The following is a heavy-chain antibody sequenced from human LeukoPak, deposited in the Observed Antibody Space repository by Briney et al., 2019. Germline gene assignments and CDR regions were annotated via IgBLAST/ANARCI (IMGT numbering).Heavy chain of an antibody. J-gene: IGHJ4*02. V-gene: IGHV4-30-2*01. Sequence: SQTLSLTCAVSGGSISSGGYSWSWIRRPPGKGLEWIGYIYHSGSTYYNPSLKSRVTISVDRSKNQFSLKLSSVTAADTAVYYCARGPRSGSRGNFDYWGQGTLVTVSS. CDR1: GGSISSGGYS. CDR2: IYHSGST. D-gene: IGHD3-22*01. CDR3: ARGPRSGSRGNFDY.